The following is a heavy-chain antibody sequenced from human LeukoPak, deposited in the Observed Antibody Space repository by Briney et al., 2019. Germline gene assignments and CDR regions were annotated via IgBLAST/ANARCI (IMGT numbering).Heavy chain of an antibody. CDR1: GFTFSPYT. CDR3: AKSRGIYDNSGWRTFDY. CDR2: ISDNGDYT. V-gene: IGHV3-23*01. Sequence: GGSLRLSCAASGFTFSPYTMTWARQAPGKGLEWVSIISDNGDYTYYADSVRGRFTISRDNSKNTLYLQMNSLRAEDTAIYYCAKSRGIYDNSGWRTFDYWGQGTLVTVSS. D-gene: IGHD6-19*01. J-gene: IGHJ4*02.